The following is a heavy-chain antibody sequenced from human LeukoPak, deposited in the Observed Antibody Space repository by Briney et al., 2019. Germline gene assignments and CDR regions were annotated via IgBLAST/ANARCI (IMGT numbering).Heavy chain of an antibody. CDR3: TRDSALLGVAFDL. CDR2: ISSNGDNT. J-gene: IGHJ3*01. V-gene: IGHV3-64D*06. Sequence: PGGSLRLSCSASGFPFNTYAIHWVRRAPGKGLEYVAGISSNGDNTDFADSAKGRFTISRDNSKSTLFLQMNSLRAEDTAVYFCTRDSALLGVAFDLWGQGTVVTVSS. CDR1: GFPFNTYA. D-gene: IGHD2-15*01.